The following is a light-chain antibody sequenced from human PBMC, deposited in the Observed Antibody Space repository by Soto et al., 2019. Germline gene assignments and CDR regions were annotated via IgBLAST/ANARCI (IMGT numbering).Light chain of an antibody. CDR2: DTS. CDR1: QSLSSS. CDR3: QQRSNWWT. J-gene: IGKJ1*01. Sequence: PGERATLSCRASQSLSSSLAWYQQKPGQAPRVLIYDTSSRATGIPARFSGSGSGTDFTLTISSLEPEDSEVYYCQQRSNWWTLGKGTKGDIK. V-gene: IGKV3-11*01.